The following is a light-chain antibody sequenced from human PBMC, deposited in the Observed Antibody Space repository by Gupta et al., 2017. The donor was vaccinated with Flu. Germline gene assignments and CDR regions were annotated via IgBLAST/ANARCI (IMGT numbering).Light chain of an antibody. V-gene: IGLV2-11*01. CDR3: CSYGGTSWV. J-gene: IGLJ3*02. CDR2: DVR. Sequence: QSALTQPRPVSGSPGQSVTICCSGSSSDIGANDFVTWYQQHPGKVPKPMIYDVRHRPSGVPDRFFGSKSGNTASLIISGLQAEDEADYYCCSYGGTSWVFGGGTKLTVL. CDR1: SSDIGANDF.